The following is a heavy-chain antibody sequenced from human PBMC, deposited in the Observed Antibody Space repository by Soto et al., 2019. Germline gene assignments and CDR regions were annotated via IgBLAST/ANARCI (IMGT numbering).Heavy chain of an antibody. J-gene: IGHJ6*03. CDR2: INPSGGST. CDR1: GYTFTSYY. Sequence: GASVKVSCKASGYTFTSYYMHWVRQAPGQGLEWMGIINPSGGSTSYAQKFQGRVTMTRDTSTSTVYMELSSLRSEDTAVYYCARDLGTYYDILTGLDYYYYMDVWGKGTTVTVSS. D-gene: IGHD3-9*01. V-gene: IGHV1-46*03. CDR3: ARDLGTYYDILTGLDYYYYMDV.